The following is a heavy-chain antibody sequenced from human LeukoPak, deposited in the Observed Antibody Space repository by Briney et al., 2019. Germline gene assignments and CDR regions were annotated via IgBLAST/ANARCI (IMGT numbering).Heavy chain of an antibody. CDR3: AKDRHPARTDGYYFDY. CDR1: AFTFRTYG. CDR2: ISYDANNK. D-gene: IGHD1-14*01. V-gene: IGHV3-30*18. Sequence: GGSLRLSCAASAFTFRTYGMHWVRQAPGKGLEWVAVISYDANNKNYADSEKGRFTISRDNSKNTLYLQMNSLRAEDTAVYYCAKDRHPARTDGYYFDYWGQGTLVTVSS. J-gene: IGHJ4*02.